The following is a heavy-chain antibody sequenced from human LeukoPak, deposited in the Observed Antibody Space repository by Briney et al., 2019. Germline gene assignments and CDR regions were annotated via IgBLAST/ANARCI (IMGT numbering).Heavy chain of an antibody. Sequence: GGSLKLSCTASGFTLGSHDMHWVRHIPGQGLEWVAAVSSGFHAFFADSVQGRFTVSREDARNSLYLQMNSLRAGDTAVYYCVREARGYHYTYFDYWGQGTLVTVSS. V-gene: IGHV3-13*01. CDR2: VSSGFHA. CDR3: VREARGYHYTYFDY. D-gene: IGHD5-18*01. CDR1: GFTLGSHD. J-gene: IGHJ4*02.